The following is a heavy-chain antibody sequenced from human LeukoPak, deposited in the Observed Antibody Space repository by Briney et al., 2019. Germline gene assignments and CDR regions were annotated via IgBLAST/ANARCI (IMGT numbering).Heavy chain of an antibody. CDR3: AKDKDVGGADYYFDH. D-gene: IGHD1-26*01. Sequence: GRSLRLSCAASGFTFSSYAMHWVRQAPGKGLEWVAVISYDGSNKYYADSVKGRFTISRDNSKNTLYLQMNSLRAEDTAVFYCAKDKDVGGADYYFDHWGQGALVTVSS. CDR1: GFTFSSYA. J-gene: IGHJ4*02. V-gene: IGHV3-30-3*01. CDR2: ISYDGSNK.